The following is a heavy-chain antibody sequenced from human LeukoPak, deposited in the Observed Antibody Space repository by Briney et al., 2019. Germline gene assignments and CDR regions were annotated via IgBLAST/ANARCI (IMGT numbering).Heavy chain of an antibody. V-gene: IGHV3-30*18. Sequence: GRSLRLSCAASGFTFSSYGMHWVRQAPGKGLEWVAVISYDGSNKYYADSVKGRFTISRDNSKNTLYLQMNSLRAEDTAVYYCAKDLLVEMATILDYWGQGTLVTVSS. D-gene: IGHD5-24*01. CDR2: ISYDGSNK. CDR3: AKDLLVEMATILDY. CDR1: GFTFSSYG. J-gene: IGHJ4*02.